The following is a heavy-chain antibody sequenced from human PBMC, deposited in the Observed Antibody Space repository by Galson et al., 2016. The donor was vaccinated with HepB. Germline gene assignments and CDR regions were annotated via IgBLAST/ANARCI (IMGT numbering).Heavy chain of an antibody. J-gene: IGHJ6*02. CDR2: ISAYNGYT. D-gene: IGHD3-9*01. V-gene: IGHV1-18*01. CDR1: GYTFSSYA. Sequence: QSGAEVKKPGESLKISCKASGYTFSSYAISWVRQAPRQGLEWMGWISAYNGYTNSAQKFQGRVTMSTDTYTSTAYMELRSLRSDDTAVYYCARETRRYFDWLSLGYDYGMDVWGQGTTVTVSS. CDR3: ARETRRYFDWLSLGYDYGMDV.